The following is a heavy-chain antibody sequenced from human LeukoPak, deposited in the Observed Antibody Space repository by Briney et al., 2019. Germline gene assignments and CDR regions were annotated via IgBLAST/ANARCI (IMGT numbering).Heavy chain of an antibody. CDR1: GYTFTGYY. CDR3: ARDWNYEGFHYYYYMDV. CDR2: INPNSGAT. J-gene: IGHJ6*03. V-gene: IGHV1-2*02. Sequence: ASVKVSCKASGYTFTGYYMHWVRQAPGQGLEWMGWINPNSGATNYAQKFQGRVTMTRDTSISTAYMELSRLRSDDTAVYYCARDWNYEGFHYYYYMDVWGKGTTVTVSS. D-gene: IGHD1-7*01.